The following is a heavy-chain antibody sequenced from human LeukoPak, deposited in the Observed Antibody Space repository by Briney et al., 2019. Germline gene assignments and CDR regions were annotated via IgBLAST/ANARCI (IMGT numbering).Heavy chain of an antibody. CDR1: GFTFVSYA. CDR3: AKDDNYNFWSGSNWFDP. D-gene: IGHD3-3*01. Sequence: GGSLRLSCAASGFTFVSYAMSWVRQAPGKGLEWVSAISGSGSNTYYADSVKGRFTISRDNSKNTLYLQMNSLRAEDTAVYYCAKDDNYNFWSGSNWFDPWGQGTLVTVSS. CDR2: ISGSGSNT. J-gene: IGHJ5*02. V-gene: IGHV3-23*01.